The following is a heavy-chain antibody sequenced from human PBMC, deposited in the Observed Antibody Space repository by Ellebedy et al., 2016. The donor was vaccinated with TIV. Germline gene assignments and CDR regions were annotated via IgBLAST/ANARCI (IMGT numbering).Heavy chain of an antibody. V-gene: IGHV3-48*01. CDR1: GFSLSDYS. J-gene: IGHJ4*02. Sequence: GESLKISXVASGFSLSDYSMAWVRQAPGKGLEWLSYLNNDNITLYYADSVKGRFTISRDNSVNTLFLQLNSLRAEDTALYYCAKGGGPQSGSTNVWGQGTLVTVSS. CDR3: AKGGGPQSGSTNV. CDR2: LNNDNITL. D-gene: IGHD1-26*01.